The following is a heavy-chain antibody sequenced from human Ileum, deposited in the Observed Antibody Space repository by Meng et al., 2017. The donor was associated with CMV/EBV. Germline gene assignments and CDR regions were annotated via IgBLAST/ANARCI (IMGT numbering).Heavy chain of an antibody. J-gene: IGHJ4*02. CDR1: GGSFSGFH. Sequence: LSLTCAVYGGSFSGFHCNWIRQPPGKGLEWIGEIHPGGWTNCNPSLKSRVTMSIDTSKNQFSLKVNSVTAADTAVYFCVRAMNEEINWGQGTLVTVS. V-gene: IGHV4-34*01. CDR3: VRAMNEEIN. CDR2: IHPGGWT. D-gene: IGHD5-24*01.